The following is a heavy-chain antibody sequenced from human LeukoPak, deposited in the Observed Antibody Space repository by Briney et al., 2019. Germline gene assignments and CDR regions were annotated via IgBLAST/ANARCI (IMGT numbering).Heavy chain of an antibody. D-gene: IGHD1-20*01. CDR1: GYTFTSYG. Sequence: ASVKVSCKASGYTFTSYGISWVRQAPGQGLEWMGWISAYNGNTNYAQKLQGRVTMTTDTSTSTAYMELRRLRSDDTAVYYCARDLSRITGTNWFDPWGQGTLVTVSS. CDR2: ISAYNGNT. CDR3: ARDLSRITGTNWFDP. V-gene: IGHV1-18*01. J-gene: IGHJ5*02.